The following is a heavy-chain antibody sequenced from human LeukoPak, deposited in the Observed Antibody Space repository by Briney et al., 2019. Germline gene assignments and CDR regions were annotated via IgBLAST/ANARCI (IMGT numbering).Heavy chain of an antibody. V-gene: IGHV4-59*08. CDR2: VYYSGHA. J-gene: IGHJ4*02. CDR3: ARHSCGGNCYSPAYFDY. D-gene: IGHD2-21*02. CDR1: GGSISDYY. Sequence: PSETLSLTCIVSGGSISDYYWSWIRQPPGRGLEWVGYVYYSGHANYNRSLKSRISISVDMSKNLFSLKLSSVTAADAAVYYCARHSCGGNCYSPAYFDYWGQGALVTVSS.